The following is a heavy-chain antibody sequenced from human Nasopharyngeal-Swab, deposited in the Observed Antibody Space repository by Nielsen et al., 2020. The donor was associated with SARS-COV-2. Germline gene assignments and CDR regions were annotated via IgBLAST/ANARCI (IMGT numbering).Heavy chain of an antibody. CDR2: IYYSGST. CDR3: ARISGSGAFDY. Sequence: SETLSLTYTVSGGSISSYYWSWIRQPPGKGLEWIGYIYYSGSTNYNPSLKSRVTISVDTSKNQFSLKLSSVTAADTAVYYCARISGSGAFDYWGQGTLVTVSS. J-gene: IGHJ4*02. CDR1: GGSISSYY. V-gene: IGHV4-59*01. D-gene: IGHD1-26*01.